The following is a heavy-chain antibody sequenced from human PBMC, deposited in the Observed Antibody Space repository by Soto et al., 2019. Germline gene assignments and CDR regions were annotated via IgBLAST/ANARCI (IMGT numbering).Heavy chain of an antibody. D-gene: IGHD6-6*01. J-gene: IGHJ3*02. CDR1: GFTVSSNY. Sequence: GGSLRLSCAASGFTVSSNYMSWVRQAPGKGLEWVSVIYSGGSTYYADSVKGRFTISRHNSKNTLYLQMNSLRAEDTAVYYCARDSPRPGFDAFDIWGQGTMVTVSS. V-gene: IGHV3-53*04. CDR2: IYSGGST. CDR3: ARDSPRPGFDAFDI.